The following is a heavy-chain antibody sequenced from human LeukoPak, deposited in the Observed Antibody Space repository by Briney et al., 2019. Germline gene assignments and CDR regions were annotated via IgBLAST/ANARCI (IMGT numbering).Heavy chain of an antibody. V-gene: IGHV4-59*12. CDR2: IYYSGST. Sequence: SETLSLTCTVSGGSISSYYWSWIRQPPGKGLEWIGYIYYSGSTNYNPSLKSRVTISVDRSKNHFSLKLTSVTAADTAVYYCARGSESSGYYSSWGQGTLVTVSS. J-gene: IGHJ5*02. CDR1: GGSISSYY. CDR3: ARGSESSGYYSS. D-gene: IGHD3-22*01.